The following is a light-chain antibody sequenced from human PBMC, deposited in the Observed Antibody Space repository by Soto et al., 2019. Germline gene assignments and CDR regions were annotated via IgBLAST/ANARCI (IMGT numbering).Light chain of an antibody. Sequence: QLVLTQPPSVSGAPGQRVTISCTGSSSNIGAGYEVHWNQQLPGTDPKRVIYGDSNRPSGVPDRFSGSKSGTSASLTITGLQAEDEADYYCQSYNTRLSAYVFGAGTELTVL. J-gene: IGLJ1*01. CDR2: GDS. CDR1: SSNIGAGYE. CDR3: QSYNTRLSAYV. V-gene: IGLV1-40*01.